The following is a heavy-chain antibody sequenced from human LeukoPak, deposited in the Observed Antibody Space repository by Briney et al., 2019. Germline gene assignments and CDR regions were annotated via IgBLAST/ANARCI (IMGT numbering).Heavy chain of an antibody. CDR1: GFDFSSYG. CDR2: FSGTSGLT. J-gene: IGHJ4*02. V-gene: IGHV3-23*01. CDR3: AKGDSYYDLLTCFDF. D-gene: IGHD3-9*01. Sequence: GGSLRLSCVASGFDFSSYGLSWVRQSPGKGLEWVSTFSGTSGLTYYAGSVKGRFTISRDNSKNALYLQMNSLRDEDTAVYYCAKGDSYYDLLTCFDFWGPGTLVTVS.